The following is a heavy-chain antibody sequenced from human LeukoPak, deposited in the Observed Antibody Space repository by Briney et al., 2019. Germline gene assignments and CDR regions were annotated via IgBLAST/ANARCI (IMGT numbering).Heavy chain of an antibody. CDR2: IYYSGST. D-gene: IGHD5-12*01. Sequence: SETLSLTCTVSGGSISSYYWSWIRQPPGKGLEWIGYIYYSGSTNYNASLKSRVTISVDTSKNQFSLKLSSVPAADTAVYYCARGGSGYDDAFDIWGQGTMVTVSS. CDR3: ARGGSGYDDAFDI. V-gene: IGHV4-59*01. J-gene: IGHJ3*02. CDR1: GGSISSYY.